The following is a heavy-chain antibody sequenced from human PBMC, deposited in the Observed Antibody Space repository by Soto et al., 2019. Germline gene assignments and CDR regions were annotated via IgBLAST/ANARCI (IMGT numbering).Heavy chain of an antibody. J-gene: IGHJ3*01. V-gene: IGHV4-34*01. CDR2: VNHNGRN. CDR3: ARGGSSDWQVAFDF. D-gene: IGHD6-19*01. Sequence: SETLSLTCAVYGGSFSGYFWNWIRQTPGKGLEWIGKVNHNGRNNYSPSLKSRVTISLDMSKNQISLKLTSVTAADTAVYYCARGGSSDWQVAFDFWGQGTMVTV. CDR1: GGSFSGYF.